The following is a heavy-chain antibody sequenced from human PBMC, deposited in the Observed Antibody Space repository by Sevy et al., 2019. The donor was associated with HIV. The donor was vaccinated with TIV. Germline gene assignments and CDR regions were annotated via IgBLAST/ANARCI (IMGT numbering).Heavy chain of an antibody. CDR3: AKGGSGGIDHYGMDV. D-gene: IGHD6-25*01. J-gene: IGHJ6*02. V-gene: IGHV3-30*02. CDR2: IRYDGINK. Sequence: GGSLRLSCAASGFRFNNFGMYWVRQAPGKGLEGVAFIRYDGINKYYVDSVKGRSTSSRDNSKDTLYLEMKSLRLEDTAIYYCAKGGSGGIDHYGMDVWGQGTTVNVSS. CDR1: GFRFNNFG.